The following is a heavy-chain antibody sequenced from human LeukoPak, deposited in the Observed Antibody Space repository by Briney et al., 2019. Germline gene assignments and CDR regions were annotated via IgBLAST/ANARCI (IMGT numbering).Heavy chain of an antibody. CDR1: GDTFSSYA. J-gene: IGHJ4*02. CDR2: IIPIFGTA. Sequence: SVKVSCKASGDTFSSYAISWVRQAPGQGLEWMGRIIPIFGTANYAQKFQGRVTITTDESTSTAYMELSSLRSEDTAVYYCARVGHSTRLQTYYFDYWGQGTLVTVAS. CDR3: ARVGHSTRLQTYYFDY. V-gene: IGHV1-69*05. D-gene: IGHD2-15*01.